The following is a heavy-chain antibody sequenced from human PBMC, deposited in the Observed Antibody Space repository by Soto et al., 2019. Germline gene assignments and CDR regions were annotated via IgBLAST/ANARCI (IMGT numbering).Heavy chain of an antibody. D-gene: IGHD3-10*01. CDR1: GFTFKNYD. Sequence: EVELLESGGGLVQPGGSLGLSCVASGFTFKNYDMRWSRQAPGKGLEWSSGFSGSGGFTSYADSVRGGFTLSRDNSKNTLYLQMNSLRAEDTAIYYCAKNRQFRSYYESAGHYDNWGQGTLVTVSS. J-gene: IGHJ4*02. V-gene: IGHV3-23*01. CDR2: FSGSGGFT. CDR3: AKNRQFRSYYESAGHYDN.